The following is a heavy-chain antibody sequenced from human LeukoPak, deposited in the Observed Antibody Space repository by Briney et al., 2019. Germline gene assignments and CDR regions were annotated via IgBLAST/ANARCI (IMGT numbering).Heavy chain of an antibody. CDR1: GGSISSYY. V-gene: IGHV4-4*07. Sequence: SETLSLTCTVSGGSISSYYWSWIRQPAGKGLEWIGRIYTSGSTNYNPSLKSRVTMSVDTSKNQFSLKLSSVTAADTAVYYCARDHGDYVWGSYRHGAFDIWGQGTMVTVSS. CDR3: ARDHGDYVWGSYRHGAFDI. D-gene: IGHD3-16*02. J-gene: IGHJ3*02. CDR2: IYTSGST.